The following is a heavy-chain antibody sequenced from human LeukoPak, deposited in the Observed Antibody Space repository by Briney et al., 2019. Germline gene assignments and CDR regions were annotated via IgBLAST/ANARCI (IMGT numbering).Heavy chain of an antibody. CDR3: AKDLPLIAVAGAYDYFDY. D-gene: IGHD6-19*01. CDR2: IRYDGSNK. CDR1: GFTFSSYG. Sequence: GGSLRLSCAASGFTFSSYGMHWVRQAPGKGLEWVAFIRYDGSNKYYADSVKGRFTISRDNSKNTLYLQMNSLRAEDTAVYYCAKDLPLIAVAGAYDYFDYWGQGTLVTVSS. V-gene: IGHV3-30*02. J-gene: IGHJ4*02.